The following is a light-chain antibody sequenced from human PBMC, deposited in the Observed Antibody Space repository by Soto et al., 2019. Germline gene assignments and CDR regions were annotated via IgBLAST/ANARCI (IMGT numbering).Light chain of an antibody. CDR3: CSFAGSHSVM. Sequence: QSALTQPRSVSGSPGQPVTISCTGTNSDVGGYKYVSWYQHHPGKAPKLMIYDVSERPSGVPDRFSGSKSGNTASLTISGLQAEDEADYYCCSFAGSHSVMFGGGTKLTVL. J-gene: IGLJ3*02. CDR2: DVS. CDR1: NSDVGGYKY. V-gene: IGLV2-11*01.